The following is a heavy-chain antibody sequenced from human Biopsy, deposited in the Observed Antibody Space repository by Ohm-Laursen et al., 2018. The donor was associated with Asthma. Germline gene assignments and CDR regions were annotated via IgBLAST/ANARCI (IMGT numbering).Heavy chain of an antibody. D-gene: IGHD2-2*01. CDR3: ARVVGGYCSSTSCYGGYYYGMDV. Sequence: ETLSLTCAVYGGSFSGYYWSWIRQPPGKGLEWIGEINHSGSTNYNPSLKSRVTISVDTSKNQFSLKLSSVTAADTAVYYCARVVGGYCSSTSCYGGYYYGMDVWGQGTTVTVSS. CDR1: GGSFSGYY. J-gene: IGHJ6*02. CDR2: INHSGST. V-gene: IGHV4-34*01.